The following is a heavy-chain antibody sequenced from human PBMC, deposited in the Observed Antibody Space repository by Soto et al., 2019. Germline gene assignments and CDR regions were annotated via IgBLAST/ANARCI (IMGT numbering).Heavy chain of an antibody. V-gene: IGHV4-34*01. CDR2: INHSGST. D-gene: IGHD1-7*01. CDR1: VGSFSGYY. Sequence: SETLSLTCSVYVGSFSGYYWSWIRQPPGKGLEWIGEINHSGSTNYNPSLKSRVTISVDTSKNQFSLKLSSVTAADTAVYYCARGWNWNSRDYRHEYNWFDPWGQGNLVTGS. J-gene: IGHJ5*02. CDR3: ARGWNWNSRDYRHEYNWFDP.